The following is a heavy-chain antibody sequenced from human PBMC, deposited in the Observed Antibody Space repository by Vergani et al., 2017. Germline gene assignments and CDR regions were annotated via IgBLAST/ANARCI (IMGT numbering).Heavy chain of an antibody. CDR2: ISDNGGTT. V-gene: IGHV3-23*01. Sequence: EVQLLESGGGLAQPGGSLRLSCAASGFTFRNYAMTWVRQAPGKGLEWVSIISDNGGTTYHADSVKGRFTISRDNAKNSLYLDMSSLRAEDTAVYYCVRDVRVSRTWGQGTLVAVSS. CDR1: GFTFRNYA. CDR3: VRDVRVSRT. J-gene: IGHJ3*01.